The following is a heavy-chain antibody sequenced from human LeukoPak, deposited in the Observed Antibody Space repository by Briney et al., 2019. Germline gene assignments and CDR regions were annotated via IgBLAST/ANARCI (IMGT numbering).Heavy chain of an antibody. D-gene: IGHD3-3*01. V-gene: IGHV1-2*02. Sequence: ASVKVSCKASGYTFTGYYMHWVRQAPGQGLEWMGWINPNSGGTNYAQKFQGRVTMTRDTSISTAHMELSRLRSDDTAVYYCARDGDFWSGYYTKVYWGQGTLVTVSS. CDR2: INPNSGGT. CDR1: GYTFTGYY. CDR3: ARDGDFWSGYYTKVY. J-gene: IGHJ4*02.